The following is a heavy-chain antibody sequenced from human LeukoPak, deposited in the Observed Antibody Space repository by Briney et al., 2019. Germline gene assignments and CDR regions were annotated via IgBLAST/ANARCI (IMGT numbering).Heavy chain of an antibody. Sequence: ASVDVSCKASGGTFSSYAISWVRQAPGQGLEWMGGIIPIFGTANYAQKFQGRVTITADESTSTAYMELSSLRSEDTAVYYCARDRSAGSGWSNLDYWGQGTLVTVSS. CDR2: IIPIFGTA. D-gene: IGHD6-19*01. CDR1: GGTFSSYA. J-gene: IGHJ4*02. CDR3: ARDRSAGSGWSNLDY. V-gene: IGHV1-69*13.